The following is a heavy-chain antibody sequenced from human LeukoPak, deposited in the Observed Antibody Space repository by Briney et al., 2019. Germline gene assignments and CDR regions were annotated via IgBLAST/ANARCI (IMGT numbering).Heavy chain of an antibody. J-gene: IGHJ4*02. V-gene: IGHV3-48*04. CDR1: GFTFSSYS. D-gene: IGHD3/OR15-3a*01. CDR2: ISSSSSTI. CDR3: AKAIWTDYLLSYFDY. Sequence: PGESLRLSCAASGFTFSSYSMNWVRQAPGKGLEWFSYISSSSSTIHYADSVKGRFTISRDNAKSSLYLQMNSLRAEDTAVYYCAKAIWTDYLLSYFDYWGQGTLVTGSS.